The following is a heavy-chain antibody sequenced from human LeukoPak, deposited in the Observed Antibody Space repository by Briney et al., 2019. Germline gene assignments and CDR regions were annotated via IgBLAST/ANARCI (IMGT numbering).Heavy chain of an antibody. D-gene: IGHD6-19*01. CDR1: GYSFTSYW. Sequence: GESLKISCKGSGYSFTSYWIGWVRQMPGKGLKWMGIIYPGDSDTRYSPSFQGQVTISADKSISTAYLQWSSLKASDTAMYYCARLGPLYLPLEYSSGWYNAGYWGQGTLVTVSS. CDR2: IYPGDSDT. V-gene: IGHV5-51*01. CDR3: ARLGPLYLPLEYSSGWYNAGY. J-gene: IGHJ4*02.